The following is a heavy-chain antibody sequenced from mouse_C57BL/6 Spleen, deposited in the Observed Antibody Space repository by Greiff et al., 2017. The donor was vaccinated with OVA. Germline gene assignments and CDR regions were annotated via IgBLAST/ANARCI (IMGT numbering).Heavy chain of an antibody. D-gene: IGHD1-1*01. J-gene: IGHJ3*01. Sequence: VQLKQSGPELVKPGASVKMSCKASGYTFTDYYMHWVKQSHGKSLEWIGYIYPNNGGNGYNQKFKGKATLTVDKSSSTAYMELRSLTSEDSAVYYCARENYGSSYGAWFAYWGQGTLVTVSA. CDR2: IYPNNGGN. CDR1: GYTFTDYY. V-gene: IGHV1-34*01. CDR3: ARENYGSSYGAWFAY.